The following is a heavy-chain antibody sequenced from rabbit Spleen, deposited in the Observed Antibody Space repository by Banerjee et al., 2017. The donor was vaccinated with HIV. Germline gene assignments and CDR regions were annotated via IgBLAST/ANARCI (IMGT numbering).Heavy chain of an antibody. CDR1: GFSFSNKA. D-gene: IGHD1-1*01. CDR2: IYAGSSGNT. Sequence: QEQLVEYGGDLVQPEGSLTLTCKASGFSFSNKAVMCWVRQAPGKGLEWIACIYAGSSGNTWYASWVNGRFSISRSTSLNTVTLQMTSLTAADTATYFCARDTSSSFSSYGMDLWGQGTLVTVS. J-gene: IGHJ3*01. CDR3: ARDTSSSFSSYGMDL. V-gene: IGHV1S47*01.